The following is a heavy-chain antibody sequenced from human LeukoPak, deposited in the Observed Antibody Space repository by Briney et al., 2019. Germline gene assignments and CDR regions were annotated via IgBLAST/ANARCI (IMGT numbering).Heavy chain of an antibody. CDR2: MNPNSGGT. D-gene: IGHD1-26*01. CDR1: GYTFTGYY. CDR3: ATVVGARGGDYFDY. V-gene: IGHV1-2*02. J-gene: IGHJ4*02. Sequence: ASVKVSCKASGYTFTGYYMHWVRQAPGQGLEWMGWMNPNSGGTNYAQKFRGRVTMTRDTSISTAYMELSRLRSDDTAVYYCATVVGARGGDYFDYWGQGTLVTVSS.